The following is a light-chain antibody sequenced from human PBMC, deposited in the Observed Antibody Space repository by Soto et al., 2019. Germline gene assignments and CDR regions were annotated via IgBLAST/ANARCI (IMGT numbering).Light chain of an antibody. V-gene: IGKV3-15*01. J-gene: IGKJ1*01. Sequence: EIVMTQSPATLSVSPGERATLSCRASQSVSSNLAWYQQKPGQAPMLLIYGASTKATGIPARFSGSGSGAEYTPTISSLQSEDFAVYYCQQYNNWPPWTFGQGTKVEIK. CDR2: GAS. CDR1: QSVSSN. CDR3: QQYNNWPPWT.